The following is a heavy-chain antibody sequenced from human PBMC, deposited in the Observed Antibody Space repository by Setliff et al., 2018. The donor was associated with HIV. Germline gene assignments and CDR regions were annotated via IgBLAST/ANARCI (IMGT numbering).Heavy chain of an antibody. J-gene: IGHJ4*02. Sequence: SETLSLTCAVYGGPFSGHYWGWIRQSPGKGLEWIGEVHHSGRTTNYNPSLKSRVTMSVDTSKNQFSLKLTSVTAADTGTYYCARDSEPMSGTWYDYWGQGTLVTVSS. CDR2: VHHSGRTT. V-gene: IGHV4-34*01. CDR1: GGPFSGHY. D-gene: IGHD1-1*01. CDR3: ARDSEPMSGTWYDY.